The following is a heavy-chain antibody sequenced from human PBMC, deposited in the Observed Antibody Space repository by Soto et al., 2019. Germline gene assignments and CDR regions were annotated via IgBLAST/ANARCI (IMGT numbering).Heavy chain of an antibody. Sequence: QVQLVESGGGVVQPGRSLRLSCTASEFIFSTYGMHWVRQAPGKGLEWVALISYDGRNRNYADSVKGRFIISRDNSKNTLYLEMNSLRAEDTGVYYCAKDIGYSRSWYNSRWFDPWGQGTLVTVSS. CDR2: ISYDGRNR. CDR1: EFIFSTYG. V-gene: IGHV3-30*18. CDR3: AKDIGYSRSWYNSRWFDP. D-gene: IGHD6-13*01. J-gene: IGHJ5*02.